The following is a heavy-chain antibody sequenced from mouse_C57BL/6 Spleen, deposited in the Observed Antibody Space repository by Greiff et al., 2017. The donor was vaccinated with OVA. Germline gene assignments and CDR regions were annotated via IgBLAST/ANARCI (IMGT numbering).Heavy chain of an antibody. CDR2: SRNKANDYTT. V-gene: IGHV7-1*01. CDR3: ARDATAYGSSYGYFDV. D-gene: IGHD1-1*01. Sequence: EVKVVESGGGLVQSGRSLRLSCATSGFTFSDFYMEWVRQAPGKGLEWIAASRNKANDYTTEYSASVKGRFIVSRDTSQSILYLQMNALRAEDTAIYYCARDATAYGSSYGYFDVWGTGTTVTVSS. J-gene: IGHJ1*03. CDR1: GFTFSDFY.